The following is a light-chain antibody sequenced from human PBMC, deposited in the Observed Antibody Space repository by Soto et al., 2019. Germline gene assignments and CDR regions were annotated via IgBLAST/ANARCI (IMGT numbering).Light chain of an antibody. CDR1: QPLNNN. Sequence: EIVMTQSPATLSVSPVDRATLSCRAGQPLNNNVAWYQHKPGQAPRLLIYGASTRATGISARFSGSGSGTEFTLTISSLQSEDFAVYYCQQYEKWPPSITFGQGTRREIK. V-gene: IGKV3-15*01. J-gene: IGKJ5*01. CDR2: GAS. CDR3: QQYEKWPPSIT.